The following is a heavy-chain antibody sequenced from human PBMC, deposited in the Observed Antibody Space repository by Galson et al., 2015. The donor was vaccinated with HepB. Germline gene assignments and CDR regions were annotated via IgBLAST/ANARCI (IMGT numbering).Heavy chain of an antibody. D-gene: IGHD2-2*01. V-gene: IGHV1-69*13. CDR1: GGTFSNHA. CDR2: LNPIFGRA. CDR3: ARSYCSSSCYFDY. J-gene: IGHJ4*02. Sequence: SVKVSCKASGGTFSNHAISWVRQAPGQGLEWMGGLNPIFGRAHYAQKFQGRVTITADESTSTAYMELSSLRSEDTAMYYCARSYCSSSCYFDYWGQGALVTVSS.